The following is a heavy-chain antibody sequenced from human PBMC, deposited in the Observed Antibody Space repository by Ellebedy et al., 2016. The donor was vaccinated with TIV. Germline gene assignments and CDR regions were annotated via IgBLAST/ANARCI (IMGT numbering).Heavy chain of an antibody. Sequence: AASVKVSCKASGYTFTSYAMHWVRQAPGQRLEWMGWINDGTGNTDYSQRFQGRVTISRDTYASTDYMELSSLRSEDTAVYYWAADSSGYVVHAMDVWGQGTTVTVSS. J-gene: IGHJ6*02. CDR3: AADSSGYVVHAMDV. CDR2: INDGTGNT. V-gene: IGHV1-3*01. D-gene: IGHD3-22*01. CDR1: GYTFTSYA.